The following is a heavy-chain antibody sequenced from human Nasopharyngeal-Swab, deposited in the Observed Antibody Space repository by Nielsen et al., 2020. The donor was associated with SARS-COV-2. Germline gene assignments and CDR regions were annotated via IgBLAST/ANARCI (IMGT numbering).Heavy chain of an antibody. CDR3: ARLFHGMDV. CDR2: ISYDGSNK. Sequence: GSLLRSPVAASGYTLRTYAMHGVRQAPGKGLEWVAVISYDGSNKYYAASVKGRFTISRDNSKNTLYLQMNSLRAEDTAVYYCARLFHGMDVWGQGTTVTVSS. V-gene: IGHV3-30-3*01. D-gene: IGHD2-21*01. CDR1: GYTLRTYA. J-gene: IGHJ6*02.